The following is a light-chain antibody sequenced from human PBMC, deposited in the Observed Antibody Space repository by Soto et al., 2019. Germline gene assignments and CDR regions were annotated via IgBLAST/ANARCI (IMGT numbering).Light chain of an antibody. CDR2: ETS. CDR1: SSDFGSYKF. Sequence: QSALTQPASVSGSPGQSVTISCTGTSSDFGSYKFVSWYQHHPGKVPKVIIYETSKRPSGVSDRFSGSKSGNTASLTISGLQAEDEADYYCFSFTSTTTHVFGSVTKLTVL. CDR3: FSFTSTTTHV. J-gene: IGLJ1*01. V-gene: IGLV2-23*01.